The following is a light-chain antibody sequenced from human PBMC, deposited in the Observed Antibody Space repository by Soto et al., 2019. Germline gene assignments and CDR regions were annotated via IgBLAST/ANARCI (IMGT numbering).Light chain of an antibody. J-gene: IGKJ1*01. CDR3: QQYGGT. V-gene: IGKV3-20*01. CDR2: DAS. Sequence: EIVLTQSPATLSLSPGERATLSCRASQSVSSYLAWYQQKPGQAPRLLIYDASSRATGIPDRFSGSGSGTDFALTISRLEPEDFAVYYCQQYGGTFGQGTKVEIK. CDR1: QSVSSY.